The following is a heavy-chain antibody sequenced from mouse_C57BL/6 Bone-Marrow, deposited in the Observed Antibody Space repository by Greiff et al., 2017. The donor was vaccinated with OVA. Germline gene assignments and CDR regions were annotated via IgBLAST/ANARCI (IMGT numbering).Heavy chain of an antibody. D-gene: IGHD2-2*01. J-gene: IGHJ4*01. Sequence: QVQLQQPGAELVRPGSSVKLSCKASGYTFTSYWMHWVKQRPIQGLEWIGNIDPSDSETHYNQKFKDKATLTVDKSSSTAYMQLSSLTSEDSAVYYFARSRDGYVYAMDYWGQGTSVTVSS. CDR3: ARSRDGYVYAMDY. CDR2: IDPSDSET. V-gene: IGHV1-52*01. CDR1: GYTFTSYW.